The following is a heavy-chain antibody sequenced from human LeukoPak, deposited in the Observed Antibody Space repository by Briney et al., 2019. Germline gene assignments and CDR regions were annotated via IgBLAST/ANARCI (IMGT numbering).Heavy chain of an antibody. J-gene: IGHJ4*02. CDR3: AKRYYDFPLDY. V-gene: IGHV3-23*01. CDR2: ISANGGET. D-gene: IGHD3-3*01. CDR1: GFTLSIYA. Sequence: PGGSLRLSCSASGFTLSIYAMNCVREAPGEGLEGVSSISANGGETHYADSVKGRFTISRDNSKNTLYLQINNPRVEDTAVYYCAKRYYDFPLDYWGQGTLVTVSS.